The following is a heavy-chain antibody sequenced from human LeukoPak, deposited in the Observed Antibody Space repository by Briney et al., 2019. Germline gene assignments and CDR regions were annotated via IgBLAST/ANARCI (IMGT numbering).Heavy chain of an antibody. D-gene: IGHD6-13*01. CDR1: GFTFSSYA. V-gene: IGHV3-23*01. J-gene: IGHJ4*02. Sequence: GGSLRLSCAASGFTFSSYAMSWVRQAPGKGLEWVSAISGSGGSTYYADSVKGRFTISRDNPKNTLYLQMNSLRAEDTAVYYCAVRGSSSRPFDYWGQGTLVTVSS. CDR2: ISGSGGST. CDR3: AVRGSSSRPFDY.